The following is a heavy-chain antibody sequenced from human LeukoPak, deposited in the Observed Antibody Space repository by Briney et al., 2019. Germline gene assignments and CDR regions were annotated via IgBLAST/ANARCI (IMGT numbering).Heavy chain of an antibody. CDR3: ARDGIARDYYYYYGMDV. J-gene: IGHJ6*02. V-gene: IGHV4-4*07. Sequence: SETLSLTCTVSGGSLSSYYWSWIRQPAGKGLEWIGRIYTSGGTNYNPSLKSRVTMSVGTSKNQFSLKLSSVTAADTAVYYCARDGIARDYYYYYGMDVWGQGTTVTVSS. CDR1: GGSLSSYY. CDR2: IYTSGGT. D-gene: IGHD6-13*01.